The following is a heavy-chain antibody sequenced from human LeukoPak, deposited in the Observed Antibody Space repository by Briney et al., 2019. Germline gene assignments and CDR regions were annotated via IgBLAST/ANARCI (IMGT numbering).Heavy chain of an antibody. CDR1: GFTFYDYA. Sequence: GGSLRLSCAASGFTFYDYAMHWVRQAPGKGLEWFSGISWNSGSIGYADSVKGRFTISRDNAKNSLYLQMNSLRAEDTALYYCAKDYAAHIYCSGGSCSFFDYWGQGTLVTVSS. CDR3: AKDYAAHIYCSGGSCSFFDY. J-gene: IGHJ4*02. D-gene: IGHD2-15*01. CDR2: ISWNSGSI. V-gene: IGHV3-9*01.